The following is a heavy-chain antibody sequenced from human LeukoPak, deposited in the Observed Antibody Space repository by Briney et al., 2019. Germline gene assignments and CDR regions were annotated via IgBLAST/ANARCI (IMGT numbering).Heavy chain of an antibody. CDR1: GFTFSRYS. V-gene: IGHV3-48*01. J-gene: IGHJ4*02. CDR3: AKDAGSYRPYTDY. D-gene: IGHD1-26*01. CDR2: ISSSRSTT. Sequence: GGSLRLSCAASGFTFSRYSMTWVRQAPGKGLEWISFISSSRSTTYYADSVKGRFTISRDNSKYTLFLQMNSLRAEDTAVYYCAKDAGSYRPYTDYWGQGTLVTVSS.